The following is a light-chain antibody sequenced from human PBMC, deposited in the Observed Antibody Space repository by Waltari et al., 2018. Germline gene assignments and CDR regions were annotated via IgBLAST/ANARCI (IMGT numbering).Light chain of an antibody. J-gene: IGKJ3*01. Sequence: EIVLTQSPATLSLSPGDRATLSCRASQSASSYLAWYQQKPGQAPRLLIYDASNRATGIPARFSGSGSGTDFTLTISSLEPEDFAVYYCQQRSNWQFTFGPGTKVDIK. V-gene: IGKV3-11*01. CDR2: DAS. CDR1: QSASSY. CDR3: QQRSNWQFT.